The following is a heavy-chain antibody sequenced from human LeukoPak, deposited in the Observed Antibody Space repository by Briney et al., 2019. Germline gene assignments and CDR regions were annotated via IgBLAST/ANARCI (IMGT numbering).Heavy chain of an antibody. Sequence: GRSLRLSCAASGFTFSSYGMHWVRQAPGKGLEWVAVISYDGSNKYYADSVKGRFTISRDNSKNTLYLQMNSLRAEDTAVYYCAKSGYDYYDSSGYPNDFWGQGTLVTVSS. D-gene: IGHD3-22*01. V-gene: IGHV3-30*18. CDR2: ISYDGSNK. CDR3: AKSGYDYYDSSGYPNDF. CDR1: GFTFSSYG. J-gene: IGHJ4*02.